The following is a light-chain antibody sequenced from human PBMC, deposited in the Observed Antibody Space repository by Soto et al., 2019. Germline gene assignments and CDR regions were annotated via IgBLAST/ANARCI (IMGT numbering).Light chain of an antibody. J-gene: IGKJ4*01. CDR2: SGA. Sequence: DLVMTQSPLSLPVTPGEPASISCRSSQSLLHSNGYNYLDWYLQKPGQSPQLLIYSGANRASGVPDRFSGSGSGTDFTLQISRVEAEDVGVYYCMQALQSRTFGGGTKVEI. V-gene: IGKV2-28*01. CDR1: QSLLHSNGYNY. CDR3: MQALQSRT.